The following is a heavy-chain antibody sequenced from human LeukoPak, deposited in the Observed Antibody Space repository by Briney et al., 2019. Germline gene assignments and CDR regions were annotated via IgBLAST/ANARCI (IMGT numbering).Heavy chain of an antibody. Sequence: ASVKVSCKASGYTFTSYYMHWVRQAPGQGLEWMGIINPSGGSTSYAQKFQGRVTMTRDMSTSTAYMELSSLRSEDTAVYYCAGGADHYYYMAVWGKGTTVTVSS. CDR2: INPSGGST. V-gene: IGHV1-46*01. J-gene: IGHJ6*03. CDR3: AGGADHYYYMAV. CDR1: GYTFTSYY. D-gene: IGHD1-26*01.